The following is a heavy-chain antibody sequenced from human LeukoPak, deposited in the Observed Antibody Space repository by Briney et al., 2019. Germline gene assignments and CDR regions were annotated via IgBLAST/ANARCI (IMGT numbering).Heavy chain of an antibody. Sequence: SETLSLTCTVSGGSISSYYWSWIRQPPGKGLEWIGYIYYSGSTNYNPSLKSRVTISVDTSKNQFSLKLSSVTAADTAVYYCAGGIAAAGTINYYYYGMDVWGQGTTVTVSS. D-gene: IGHD6-13*01. CDR3: AGGIAAAGTINYYYYGMDV. J-gene: IGHJ6*02. V-gene: IGHV4-59*01. CDR2: IYYSGST. CDR1: GGSISSYY.